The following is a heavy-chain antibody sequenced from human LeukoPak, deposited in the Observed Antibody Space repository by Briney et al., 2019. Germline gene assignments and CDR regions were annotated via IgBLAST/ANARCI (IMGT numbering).Heavy chain of an antibody. D-gene: IGHD6-13*01. J-gene: IGHJ4*02. Sequence: PSETLSLTCAVYGGSFSGYYWSWIRQPPGKGLEWIGEINHSGSPNYNPSLKSRVTISIDTSKNQFSLKLSPVTAADTAVYYCARDLPYSSSWYGGLNYWGQGTLVTVSS. CDR2: INHSGSP. CDR3: ARDLPYSSSWYGGLNY. V-gene: IGHV4-34*01. CDR1: GGSFSGYY.